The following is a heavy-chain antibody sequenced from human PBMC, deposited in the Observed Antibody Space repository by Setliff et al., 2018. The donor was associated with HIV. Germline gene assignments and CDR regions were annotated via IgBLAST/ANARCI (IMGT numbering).Heavy chain of an antibody. V-gene: IGHV3-66*02. CDR2: IFSGGTT. CDR1: GGSFSGFY. Sequence: ETMSLTCAVYGGSFSGFYWSWIRQPPGKGLEWVSVIFSGGTTNYADSVKGRFTISKDKSQKTLFLQMDNLRPEDTAVYFCASRGRAYFLDASGYFDSWGQGTLVTVSS. J-gene: IGHJ4*02. D-gene: IGHD3-22*01. CDR3: ASRGRAYFLDASGYFDS.